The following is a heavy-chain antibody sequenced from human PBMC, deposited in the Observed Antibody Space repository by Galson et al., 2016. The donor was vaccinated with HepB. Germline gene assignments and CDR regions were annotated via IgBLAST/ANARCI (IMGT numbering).Heavy chain of an antibody. J-gene: IGHJ6*02. CDR2: TRSKPPSNTA. D-gene: IGHD2-21*01. CDR1: GFIFSDYY. CDR3: TRDSPADSELGA. Sequence: SLRPSCATSGFIFSDYYMDWVRQGPRNGLEWFCQTRSKPPSNTAEDATSVKGRFTISRDDSKNSMYLEMNSLKTEDTAVYYCTRDSPADSELGAWGQGATVTVSS. V-gene: IGHV3-72*01.